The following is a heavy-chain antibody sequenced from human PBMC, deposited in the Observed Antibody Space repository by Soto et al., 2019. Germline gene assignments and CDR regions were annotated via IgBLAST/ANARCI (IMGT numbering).Heavy chain of an antibody. J-gene: IGHJ5*01. Sequence: GESLKISCKASGYSFTRLWICWVRQMPGKGLEWVGIINPGDSDTRYSPSFEGQVALSADKYINTAYLQWNSLKVADTAMYYCVRPDSNGRYDSWGQGTLVTVSS. CDR3: VRPDSNGRYDS. CDR2: INPGDSDT. CDR1: GYSFTRLW. V-gene: IGHV5-51*01. D-gene: IGHD3-22*01.